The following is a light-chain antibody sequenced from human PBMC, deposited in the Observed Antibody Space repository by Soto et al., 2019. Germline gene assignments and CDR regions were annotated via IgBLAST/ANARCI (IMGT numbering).Light chain of an antibody. Sequence: EIVLTQSPATLSVSPGERASLSCRASQSVSNSLAWYQQKPGQAPRLLIYAASTRATDIPARFSGSGSGTEFTLTISSLQSEDLAVYYCQQYNNWPPMYTFGQGTKLEIK. V-gene: IGKV3D-15*01. J-gene: IGKJ2*01. CDR3: QQYNNWPPMYT. CDR2: AAS. CDR1: QSVSNS.